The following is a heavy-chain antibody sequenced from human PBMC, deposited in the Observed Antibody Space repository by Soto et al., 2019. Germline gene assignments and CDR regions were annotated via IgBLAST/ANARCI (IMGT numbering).Heavy chain of an antibody. CDR3: AAYCSSTSCYPG. D-gene: IGHD2-2*01. CDR2: IVVGSGNT. Sequence: GASVKVSCKASGFTFTSSAMQWVRQARGQRLEWIGWIVVGSGNTNYAQKFQERVTMTRNTSISTAYMELSSLRSEDTAVYYCAAYCSSTSCYPGWGQGTLVTVSS. CDR1: GFTFTSSA. J-gene: IGHJ4*02. V-gene: IGHV1-58*02.